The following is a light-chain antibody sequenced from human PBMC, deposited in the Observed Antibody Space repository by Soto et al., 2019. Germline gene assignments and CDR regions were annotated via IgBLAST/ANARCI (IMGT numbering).Light chain of an antibody. CDR1: QSVSSN. V-gene: IGKV3-15*01. Sequence: DIVMTQSPATLPVSPGERATLPCRASQSVSSNLAWYQQKPGQAPRFLIYGASTRATGIPARFSGSGSGTEFTLTISSLQSEDFAVYYCQQYDNWPLTFGGGTKVEIK. J-gene: IGKJ4*01. CDR3: QQYDNWPLT. CDR2: GAS.